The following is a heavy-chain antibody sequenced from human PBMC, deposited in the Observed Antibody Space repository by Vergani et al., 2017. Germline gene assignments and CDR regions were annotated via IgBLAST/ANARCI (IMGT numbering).Heavy chain of an antibody. CDR3: GVIMVRSPRPDNWFDS. CDR1: GYSISRGFY. V-gene: IGHV4-38-2*02. D-gene: IGHD3-10*01. CDR2: MFHTGEA. J-gene: IGHJ5*01. Sequence: QIQLQESGPGLVKPSETLSLTCSVSGYSISRGFYWAWIRQTPEKGLEWIGGMFHTGEASNSPSLQSRVAFSMDTSKNHFSLQLPSVTAADTAVYFCGVIMVRSPRPDNWFDSWGRGTLVTVSS.